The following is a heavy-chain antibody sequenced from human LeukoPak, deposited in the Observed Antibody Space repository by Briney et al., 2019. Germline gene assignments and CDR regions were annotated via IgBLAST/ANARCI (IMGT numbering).Heavy chain of an antibody. CDR1: GFTFSSYG. D-gene: IGHD6-13*01. CDR2: ISYDGSNK. V-gene: IGHV3-30*03. Sequence: GRSLRLSCAASGFTFSSYGMHWVRQAPGKGLEWVAVISYDGSNKYYADSVKGRFTISRDNSKNTLYLQMNSLRAEDTAVYDCAFLIAAAGSLDYWGQGTLVTVSS. J-gene: IGHJ4*02. CDR3: AFLIAAAGSLDY.